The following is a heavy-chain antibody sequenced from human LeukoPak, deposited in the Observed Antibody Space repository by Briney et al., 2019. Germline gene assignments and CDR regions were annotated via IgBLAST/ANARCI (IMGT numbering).Heavy chain of an antibody. CDR1: GYTFTSYD. CDR2: MNPDSGNT. Sequence: ASVKVSCKASGYTFTSYDINWVRRATGQGLEWMGWMNPDSGNTGYAQKFQGRVTMTRNTSISTAYMELSSLRSEDTAVYYCARGRSRNDWKLDYWGQGTLVTVSS. CDR3: ARGRSRNDWKLDY. D-gene: IGHD1-1*01. J-gene: IGHJ4*02. V-gene: IGHV1-8*01.